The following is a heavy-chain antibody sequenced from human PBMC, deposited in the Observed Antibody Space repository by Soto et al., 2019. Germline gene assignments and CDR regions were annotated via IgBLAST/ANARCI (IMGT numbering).Heavy chain of an antibody. Sequence: GESLKISCKGSGYSFTSYWISWVRQMPGKGLEWMGRIDPSDSYTNYSPSFQGHVTISADKSISTAYLQWSSLKAPDTAMYYCARLSSSWSDYYYYGMEVWGQGTTVTVSS. V-gene: IGHV5-10-1*01. CDR2: IDPSDSYT. J-gene: IGHJ6*02. D-gene: IGHD6-13*01. CDR1: GYSFTSYW. CDR3: ARLSSSWSDYYYYGMEV.